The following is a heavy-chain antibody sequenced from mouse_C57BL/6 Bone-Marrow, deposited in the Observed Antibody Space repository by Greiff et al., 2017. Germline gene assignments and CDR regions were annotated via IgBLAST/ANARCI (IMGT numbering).Heavy chain of an antibody. D-gene: IGHD4-1*01. V-gene: IGHV5-17*01. CDR2: ISSGSSTI. Sequence: EVKLVESGGGLVKPGGSLKLSCAASGFTFSDYGMHWVRQAPEKGLEWVAYISSGSSTIYYADTVKGRFTISRDNAKNTLFLQMTRLGSEDTAMYYCAKLGAYWGQGTLVTVSA. J-gene: IGHJ3*01. CDR1: GFTFSDYG. CDR3: AKLGAY.